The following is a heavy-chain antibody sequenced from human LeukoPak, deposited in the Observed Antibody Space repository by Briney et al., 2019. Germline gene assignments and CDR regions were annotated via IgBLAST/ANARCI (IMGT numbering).Heavy chain of an antibody. D-gene: IGHD6-6*01. Sequence: ASVKVSCKASGGTFSSYAISWVRQAPGQGLEWMGGIIPIFGTANYAQKFQGRVTITADKSTSTAYMELSSLRSEDTAVYYCARDGYSSSSPDYWGQGTLVTVSS. CDR3: ARDGYSSSSPDY. CDR1: GGTFSSYA. CDR2: IIPIFGTA. J-gene: IGHJ4*02. V-gene: IGHV1-69*06.